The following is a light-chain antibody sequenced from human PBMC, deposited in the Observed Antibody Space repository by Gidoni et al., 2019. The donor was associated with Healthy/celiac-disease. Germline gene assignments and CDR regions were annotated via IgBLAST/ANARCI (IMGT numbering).Light chain of an antibody. CDR1: QSVSIN. CDR3: QQYNNWLPWT. CDR2: GAS. V-gene: IGKV3-15*01. J-gene: IGKJ1*01. Sequence: EIVMTQSPATLSVSPGERATLSCRASQSVSINLAWYQQKPGQAPRLLIYGASTRATGIPAMFSGSGSGTEFTLTISSLQSEDFAVYYCQQYNNWLPWTFGQGTKVEIK.